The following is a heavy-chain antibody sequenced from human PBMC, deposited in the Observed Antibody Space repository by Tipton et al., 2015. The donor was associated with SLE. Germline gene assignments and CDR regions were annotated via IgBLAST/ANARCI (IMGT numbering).Heavy chain of an antibody. CDR1: GASISNGGYS. Sequence: LRLSCAVSGASISNGGYSWSWLRQPPGKGLEWIGYIHHSGRTDYNPSLRSRVTISRDTSKNQFSLNVNSVTAADTAVYYCARQHSGGATDTWGQGTLVTVSS. V-gene: IGHV4-30-2*01. CDR3: ARQHSGGATDT. CDR2: IHHSGRT. D-gene: IGHD1-26*01. J-gene: IGHJ5*02.